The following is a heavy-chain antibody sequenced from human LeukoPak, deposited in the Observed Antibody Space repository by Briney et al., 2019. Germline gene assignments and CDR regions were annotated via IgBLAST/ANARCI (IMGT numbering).Heavy chain of an antibody. J-gene: IGHJ4*02. V-gene: IGHV3-23*01. Sequence: GGSLRLSCAASGFTFSSYAMSWVRQAPGKGLEWVSAISGSGGSTYYADSVKGRFTISRDNSKNTLYLQMNSLRAEDTVVYYCAKDRISYGSGRSPLDYWGQGTLVTVSS. CDR2: ISGSGGST. D-gene: IGHD3-10*01. CDR3: AKDRISYGSGRSPLDY. CDR1: GFTFSSYA.